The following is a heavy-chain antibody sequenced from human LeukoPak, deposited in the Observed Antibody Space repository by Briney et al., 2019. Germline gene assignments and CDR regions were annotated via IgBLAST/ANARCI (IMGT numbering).Heavy chain of an antibody. CDR1: GFTFSSYS. J-gene: IGHJ4*02. CDR3: ARGIAVAGYDY. CDR2: ISSSSSYI. V-gene: IGHV3-21*01. Sequence: PGGSLRLSWAASGFTFSSYSMNGVRQAPGKGLEWVSSISSSSSYIYYADSVKGRFTISRDNAKNSLYLQMNSLRAEDTAVYYCARGIAVAGYDYWGQGTLVTVSS. D-gene: IGHD6-19*01.